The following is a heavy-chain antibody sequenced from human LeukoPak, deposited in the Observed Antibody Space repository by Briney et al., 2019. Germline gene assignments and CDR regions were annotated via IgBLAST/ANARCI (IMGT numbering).Heavy chain of an antibody. J-gene: IGHJ3*02. CDR2: IWYDGSNK. CDR1: GFTFSSYC. D-gene: IGHD1-26*01. Sequence: GGSLRLSCAASGFTFSSYCMHWVRQAPGKGLEWVAVIWYDGSNKYYADSVKGRFTISRDNSKNTLYLQMNSLRAEDTAVYYCARALGASDAFDIWGQGTMVTVSS. CDR3: ARALGASDAFDI. V-gene: IGHV3-33*01.